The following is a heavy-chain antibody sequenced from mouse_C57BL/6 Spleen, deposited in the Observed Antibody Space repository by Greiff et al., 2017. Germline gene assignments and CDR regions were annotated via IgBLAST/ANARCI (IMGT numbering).Heavy chain of an antibody. CDR2: IDPSDSYT. V-gene: IGHV1-50*01. Sequence: VQLQQPGAELVKPGASVKLSCKASGYTFTSYWMQWVKQRPGRGLEWIGEIDPSDSYTNYNQKFKGKATLTVDTSSSTAYMQLSSLTSEDSAVYYCARWDYWGQGTTLTVSS. CDR1: GYTFTSYW. CDR3: ARWDY. J-gene: IGHJ2*01.